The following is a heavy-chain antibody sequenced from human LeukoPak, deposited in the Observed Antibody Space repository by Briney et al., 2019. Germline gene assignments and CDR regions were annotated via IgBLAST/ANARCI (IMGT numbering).Heavy chain of an antibody. V-gene: IGHV3-23*01. D-gene: IGHD6-19*01. CDR1: GFTFSSSA. CDR2: INDSGDST. CDR3: AKAAGGLVY. Sequence: GGSLRLSCAASGFTFSSSAMSWVRQAPGKGLEWVSAINDSGDSTYYADSVKGRFTVSRDNSKNTLYLQMNSLRAEDTAVYYCAKAAGGLVYWGQGTLVIISS. J-gene: IGHJ4*02.